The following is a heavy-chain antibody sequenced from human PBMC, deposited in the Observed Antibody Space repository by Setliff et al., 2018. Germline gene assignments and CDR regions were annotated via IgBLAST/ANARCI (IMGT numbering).Heavy chain of an antibody. CDR3: ARSYYNFWSGYYRVNWFDP. CDR1: GGSISSYY. J-gene: IGHJ5*02. CDR2: IYTSGST. D-gene: IGHD3-3*01. V-gene: IGHV4-4*07. Sequence: SETLSLTCTVSGGSISSYYWSWIRQPAGKGLEWIERIYTSGSTNYNPSLKSRVTMSVDTSKNQFSLKLSSVTAADTAVYYCARSYYNFWSGYYRVNWFDPWGQGTLVTVSS.